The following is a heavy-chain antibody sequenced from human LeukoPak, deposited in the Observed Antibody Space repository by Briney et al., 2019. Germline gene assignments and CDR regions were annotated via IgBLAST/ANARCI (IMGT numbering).Heavy chain of an antibody. CDR3: ARVATTVRTAAFLPGWFDP. CDR2: INPNSGGT. V-gene: IGHV1-2*02. CDR1: GYTVTGYY. Sequence: GASVKVSGTGSGYTVTGYYMHWVRQAPGQRLEWMGWINPNSGGTNYAQKFQGRVTMTRDTSISTAYMELSRLRSDDTAVYYCARVATTVRTAAFLPGWFDPWGQGTLVTVSS. J-gene: IGHJ5*02. D-gene: IGHD6-13*01.